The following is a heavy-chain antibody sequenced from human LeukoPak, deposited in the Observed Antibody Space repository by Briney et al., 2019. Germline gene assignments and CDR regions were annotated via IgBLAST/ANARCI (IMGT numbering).Heavy chain of an antibody. Sequence: GESLKISCKSSGYSFASYWIGWVRQMPGKGLEWMGIIFPHDSDTRYSPSFQGQVTISADKSISTAYLQWSSLKASDTAMYYCARGLGSGSYYNSFFDYWGQGTLVTVSS. D-gene: IGHD3-10*01. CDR2: IFPHDSDT. J-gene: IGHJ4*02. V-gene: IGHV5-51*01. CDR1: GYSFASYW. CDR3: ARGLGSGSYYNSFFDY.